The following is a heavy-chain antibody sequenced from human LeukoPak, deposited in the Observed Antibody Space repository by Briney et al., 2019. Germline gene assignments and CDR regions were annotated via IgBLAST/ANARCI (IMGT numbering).Heavy chain of an antibody. V-gene: IGHV4-59*01. CDR3: ATGGTISNGMDV. J-gene: IGHJ6*02. Sequence: SETLSLTCTVSGGSMYTYYWSWIRQSPGKGLEWIGYVYYTGSTNYNPSLESRVTISVDTSKNRFSLMLTSVTAADTAVYYCATGGTISNGMDVWGQGTTVTVSS. CDR1: GGSMYTYY. D-gene: IGHD1-14*01. CDR2: VYYTGST.